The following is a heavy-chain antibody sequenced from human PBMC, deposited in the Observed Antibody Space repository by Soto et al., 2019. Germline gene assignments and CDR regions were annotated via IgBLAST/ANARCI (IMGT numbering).Heavy chain of an antibody. J-gene: IGHJ6*02. CDR2: IIPIFGTA. D-gene: IGHD3-10*01. Sequence: QVQLVQSGAEVKKPGSSVKVSCKASGGTFSSYAISWVRQAPGQGLEWMGGIIPIFGTANYAQKFQGRVTITADESTSTAYMELSSLRSEDTAVYYCARDPRGYYGSGSYYIRYYYYYGMDVWGQGTTVTVSS. CDR3: ARDPRGYYGSGSYYIRYYYYYGMDV. CDR1: GGTFSSYA. V-gene: IGHV1-69*12.